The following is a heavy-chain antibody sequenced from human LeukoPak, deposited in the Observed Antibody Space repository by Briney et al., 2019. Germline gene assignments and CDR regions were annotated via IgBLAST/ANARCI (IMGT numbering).Heavy chain of an antibody. CDR3: AIAEQQLVYFQR. CDR2: IYYSGST. V-gene: IGHV4-39*07. D-gene: IGHD6-13*01. J-gene: IGHJ1*01. Sequence: PSETLSLTCTVSGGSISSSSYYWGWIRQPPGKGLEWIGSIYYSGSTYYNPSLKSRVTISVDTSKNQFSLKLSSVTAADAAVYYWAIAEQQLVYFQRWGKGAPVTLS. CDR1: GGSISSSSYY.